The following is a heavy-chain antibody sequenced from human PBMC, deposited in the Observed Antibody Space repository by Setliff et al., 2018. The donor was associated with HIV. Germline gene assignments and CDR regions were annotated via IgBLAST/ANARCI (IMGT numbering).Heavy chain of an antibody. J-gene: IGHJ4*02. CDR1: GYSFTRNQ. Sequence: ASVKVSCKASGYSFTRNQIHWVRQAPGQGLEWMGIINPSGGSAAYAEKFRGRVTMTSDTSTDTVYMELRSLRSEETAVFYCARDGGDGSGYYYADYWGQGTLVTVSS. CDR2: INPSGGSA. CDR3: ARDGGDGSGYYYADY. V-gene: IGHV1-46*01. D-gene: IGHD3-22*01.